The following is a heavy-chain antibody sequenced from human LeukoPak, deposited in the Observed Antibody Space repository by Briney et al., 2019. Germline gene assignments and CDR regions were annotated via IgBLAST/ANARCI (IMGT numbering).Heavy chain of an antibody. CDR3: ARQPTVTTSNDAFDI. V-gene: IGHV4-59*08. CDR2: IYYSGST. Sequence: PSETLSLTCTVSGGSISSYYWSWIRRPPGKGLEWIGYIYYSGSTSYNPSLQSRVTISIDTSKNQFSLKLSSVTAADTAVYYCARQPTVTTSNDAFDIWGQGTMVTVSS. D-gene: IGHD4-11*01. J-gene: IGHJ3*02. CDR1: GGSISSYY.